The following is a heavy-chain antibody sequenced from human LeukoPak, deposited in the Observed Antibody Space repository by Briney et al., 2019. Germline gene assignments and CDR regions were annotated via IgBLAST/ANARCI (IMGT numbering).Heavy chain of an antibody. V-gene: IGHV3-33*06. CDR1: GFTFSSYG. Sequence: GRSLRLSCAASGFTFSSYGMHWVRQAPGKGLEWVALIWYDGTNKYYADSVKGRFTISRDNSKNTLYLQMNSLRAEDTAVYYCAKDAGYNPWCFDYWGQGTLVTVSS. D-gene: IGHD5-24*01. CDR3: AKDAGYNPWCFDY. J-gene: IGHJ4*02. CDR2: IWYDGTNK.